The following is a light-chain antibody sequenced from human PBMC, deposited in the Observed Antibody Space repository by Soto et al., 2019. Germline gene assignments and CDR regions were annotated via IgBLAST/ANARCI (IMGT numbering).Light chain of an antibody. Sequence: DIQMTQSPSALSASVGDRVTITCRASQGIGKYLAWYQQKPGKVPKVLIYTASTLQSWIPSRFSGSGSGTDFTLTISSLPPEDVATYYCQKYNAVPWTFGPGTKVEIK. CDR2: TAS. CDR3: QKYNAVPWT. CDR1: QGIGKY. J-gene: IGKJ1*01. V-gene: IGKV1-27*01.